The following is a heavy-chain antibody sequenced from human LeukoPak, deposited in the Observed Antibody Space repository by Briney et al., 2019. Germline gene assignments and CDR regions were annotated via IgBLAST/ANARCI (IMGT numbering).Heavy chain of an antibody. CDR2: IIPIFGTA. CDR3: AGPYCSGGSYTCGFDP. CDR1: GGTFSSYA. D-gene: IGHD2-15*01. Sequence: ASVKVSCKASGGTFSSYAISWVRQAPGQGLEWMGGIIPIFGTANYAQKFQGRVTITTDESTSTAYMELSSLRSEDTAVYYCAGPYCSGGSYTCGFDPWGQGTLVTVFS. V-gene: IGHV1-69*05. J-gene: IGHJ5*02.